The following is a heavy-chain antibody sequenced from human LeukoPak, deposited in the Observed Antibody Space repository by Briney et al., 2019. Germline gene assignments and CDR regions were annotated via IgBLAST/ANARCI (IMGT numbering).Heavy chain of an antibody. V-gene: IGHV4-34*01. Sequence: PSETLSLTCAVYGGSFSGYYWSWIRQPPGKGLEWIGEINHSGSTNYNPSLKSRVTISVDTSKNQFSLKLSSVTAADTAVYYCARGGWELPLHFDYWGQGTLVTVSS. J-gene: IGHJ4*02. CDR1: GGSFSGYY. CDR3: ARGGWELPLHFDY. CDR2: INHSGST. D-gene: IGHD1-26*01.